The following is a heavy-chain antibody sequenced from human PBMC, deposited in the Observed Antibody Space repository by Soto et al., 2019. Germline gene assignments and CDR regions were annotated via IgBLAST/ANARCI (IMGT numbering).Heavy chain of an antibody. J-gene: IGHJ4*02. CDR1: GFTFRFYP. CDR2: ISYDGSNE. D-gene: IGHD2-8*01. CDR3: PCVGELREYADY. V-gene: IGHV3-30-3*01. Sequence: QVQLVESGGGVVQPGRSLRLSCAASGFTFRFYPMHWVRQAPGKGLEWVAAISYDGSNEYYTDSVKGRFTISRDNSNNALYLHMNALRAEDTTVYYCPCVGELREYADYWGQGTRVTVSS.